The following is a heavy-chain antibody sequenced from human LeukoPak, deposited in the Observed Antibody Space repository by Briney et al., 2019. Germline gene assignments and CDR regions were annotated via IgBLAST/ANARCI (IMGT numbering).Heavy chain of an antibody. J-gene: IGHJ4*02. CDR2: IYSGGST. V-gene: IGHV3-53*01. CDR1: GFTVSSNY. CDR3: VREPLPSEYYFDY. Sequence: PGGSLRLSCAASGFTVSSNYMSWVRQAPGKGLEWVSVIYSGGSTYYADSVKGRFTISRDNSKNTLYLQMNSLRAEDTAVYYCVREPLPSEYYFDYWGQGTLVTVSS. D-gene: IGHD3-10*01.